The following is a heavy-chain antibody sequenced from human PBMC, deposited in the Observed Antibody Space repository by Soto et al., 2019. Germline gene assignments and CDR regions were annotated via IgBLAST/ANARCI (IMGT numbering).Heavy chain of an antibody. J-gene: IGHJ4*02. D-gene: IGHD1-7*01. Sequence: VGSLRLSCAASGFTFSSYSMNWVRQAPGKGLEWVSSISSSSSYICYADSVKGRFTISRDNAKNSLYLQMNSLRAEDTAVYYCARVRLGITGNTLRYYFDYCGPRTLVSVFS. CDR1: GFTFSSYS. CDR2: ISSSSSYI. V-gene: IGHV3-21*01. CDR3: ARVRLGITGNTLRYYFDY.